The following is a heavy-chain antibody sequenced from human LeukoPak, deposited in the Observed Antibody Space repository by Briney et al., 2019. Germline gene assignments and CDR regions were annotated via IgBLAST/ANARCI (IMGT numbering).Heavy chain of an antibody. Sequence: PGGSLSLSCAASGFPFDDYAMHWVRRAPGKGLEWASGISWNSVSIGYADSVKGRFTISRDNAKNSLYLQMNSLRAEDTAVYYCARDLGGPYYTRYYFDYWGQGTLVTVSS. CDR2: ISWNSVSI. CDR1: GFPFDDYA. D-gene: IGHD3-10*01. CDR3: ARDLGGPYYTRYYFDY. V-gene: IGHV3-9*01. J-gene: IGHJ4*02.